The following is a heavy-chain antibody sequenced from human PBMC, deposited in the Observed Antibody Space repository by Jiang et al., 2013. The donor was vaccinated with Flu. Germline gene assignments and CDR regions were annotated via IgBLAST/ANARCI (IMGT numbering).Heavy chain of an antibody. CDR2: IYYSGSP. J-gene: IGHJ6*02. D-gene: IGHD4-17*01. Sequence: GPGLVKPSQTLSLTCTVSGGSIGSGDYFWSWIRQPPGKGLEFIGYIYYSGSPYYNPSLKSRVSISLDTSKNQFSLNLSSVTAADTAVYYCARDGMVTTEYNYYGMDVWGQGATVTV. V-gene: IGHV4-30-4*01. CDR3: ARDGMVTTEYNYYGMDV. CDR1: GGSIGSGDYF.